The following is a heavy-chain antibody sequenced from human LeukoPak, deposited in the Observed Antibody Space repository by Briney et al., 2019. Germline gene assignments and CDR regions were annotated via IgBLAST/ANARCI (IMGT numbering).Heavy chain of an antibody. D-gene: IGHD5-18*01. V-gene: IGHV3-7*01. CDR1: GFTFSSYW. CDR2: IKQDGSEK. J-gene: IGHJ4*02. Sequence: GGFLRLSCAASGFTFSSYWMSWVRQAPGKGLEWVANIKQDGSEKYYVDSVKGRFTISRDNAKNSLYLQMNSLRAEDTAVYYCARWHFRRGYSYGFDYWGQGTLVTVSS. CDR3: ARWHFRRGYSYGFDY.